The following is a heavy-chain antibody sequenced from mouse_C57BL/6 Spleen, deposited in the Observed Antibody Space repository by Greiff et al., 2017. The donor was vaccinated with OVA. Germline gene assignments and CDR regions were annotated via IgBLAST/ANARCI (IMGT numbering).Heavy chain of an antibody. V-gene: IGHV3-6*01. CDR2: ISYDGSN. D-gene: IGHD2-4*01. J-gene: IGHJ3*01. Sequence: EVHLVESGPGLVKPSQSLSLTCSVTGYSITSGYYWNWIRQFPGNKLEWMGYISYDGSNNYNPSLKNRISITRDTSKNQFFLKLNSVTTEDTATYYCARDDYVPFAYWGQGTLVTVSA. CDR3: ARDDYVPFAY. CDR1: GYSITSGYY.